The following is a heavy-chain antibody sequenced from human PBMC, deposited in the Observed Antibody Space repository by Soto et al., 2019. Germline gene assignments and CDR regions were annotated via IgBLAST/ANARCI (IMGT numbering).Heavy chain of an antibody. CDR1: VLSFSDSG. V-gene: IGHV3-73*01. Sequence: GSLRLSCAASVLSFSDSGIHWVRQASGKGLEWVGRIRTKSNHYATAYAASVKGRFTISRDDSRNTAYLQMNSLETEDTAVYYCTRLHFIVEPGINYWGQGTLVTVSS. D-gene: IGHD6-13*01. CDR3: TRLHFIVEPGINY. J-gene: IGHJ4*02. CDR2: IRTKSNHYAT.